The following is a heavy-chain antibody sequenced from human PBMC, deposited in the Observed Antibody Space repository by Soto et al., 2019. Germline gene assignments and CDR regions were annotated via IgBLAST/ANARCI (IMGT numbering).Heavy chain of an antibody. V-gene: IGHV3-21*01. CDR1: GFTFSSYS. Sequence: GGSLRLSCAASGFTFSSYSMNWVRQAPGKGLEWVSSISSSSSYIYYADSVKGRFTISRDNAKNSLYLQMNSLRAEDTAVYYCARERDPRLSDHWGRGTLVTVSS. D-gene: IGHD6-6*01. CDR2: ISSSSSYI. J-gene: IGHJ4*02. CDR3: ARERDPRLSDH.